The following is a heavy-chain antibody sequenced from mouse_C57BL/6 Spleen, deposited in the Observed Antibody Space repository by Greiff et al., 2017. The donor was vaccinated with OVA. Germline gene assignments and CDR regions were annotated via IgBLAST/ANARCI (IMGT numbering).Heavy chain of an antibody. CDR1: GFSLTSYG. V-gene: IGHV2-2*01. Sequence: VQLQESGPGLVQPSQSLSLTCTVSGFSLTSYGVHWVRQSPGKGLEWLGVIWSGGSTYYNAAFISRLSISKENSKSQVFFKMNSLQADDTAIYYCARSPYYDEDWYFDVWGTGTTVTVSS. J-gene: IGHJ1*03. CDR3: ARSPYYDEDWYFDV. CDR2: IWSGGST. D-gene: IGHD1-1*01.